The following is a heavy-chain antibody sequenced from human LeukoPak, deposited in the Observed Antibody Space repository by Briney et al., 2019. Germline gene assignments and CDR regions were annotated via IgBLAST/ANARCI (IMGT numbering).Heavy chain of an antibody. D-gene: IGHD1-7*01. CDR2: IIPIFGTA. CDR3: AREGPSNYDYYYYYMDV. J-gene: IGHJ6*03. V-gene: IGHV1-69*05. Sequence: ASVKVSCKASGGTFSSYAISWVRQAPGQGLEWMGGIIPIFGTANYAQKFQGRVTITTDESTSTAYMELSSLRSEDTAVYYCAREGPSNYDYYYYYMDVWGKGTTVTVSS. CDR1: GGTFSSYA.